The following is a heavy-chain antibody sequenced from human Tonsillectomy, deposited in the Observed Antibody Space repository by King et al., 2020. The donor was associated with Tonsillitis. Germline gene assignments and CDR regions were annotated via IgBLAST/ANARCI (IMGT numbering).Heavy chain of an antibody. Sequence: VQLQQWGAGLLKPSKTLSLTCAVYGGSFSGYYWSWIRQPPGKGLEWIGEINHSENINYTPSLESRVTISVDTSKSQFSLKLSSVTAADTAVYYCARGLRNPDYYYYGLDVWGQGTTVTVSS. V-gene: IGHV4-34*01. D-gene: IGHD1-14*01. CDR2: INHSENI. J-gene: IGHJ6*02. CDR3: ARGLRNPDYYYYGLDV. CDR1: GGSFSGYY.